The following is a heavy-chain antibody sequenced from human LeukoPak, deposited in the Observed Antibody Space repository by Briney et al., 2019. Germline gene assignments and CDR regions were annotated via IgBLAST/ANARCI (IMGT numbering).Heavy chain of an antibody. D-gene: IGHD5-18*01. V-gene: IGHV4-39*07. CDR1: GGSISSSSYY. CDR2: IYYSGST. J-gene: IGHJ4*02. CDR3: ARAAEDTAMVKPGFDY. Sequence: SETLSLTCTVSGGSISSSSYYWGWIRQPPGKGLEWIGSIYYSGSTYYNPSLKSRVTISVDTSKNQFSLKLSSVTAADTAVYYCARAAEDTAMVKPGFDYWGQGTLVTVSS.